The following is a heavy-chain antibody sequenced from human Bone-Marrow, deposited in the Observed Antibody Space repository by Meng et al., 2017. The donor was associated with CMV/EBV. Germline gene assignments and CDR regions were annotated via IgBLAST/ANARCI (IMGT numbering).Heavy chain of an antibody. CDR3: ASMWEGGY. J-gene: IGHJ4*02. CDR1: GFTFNDYW. CDR2: IEGDGNTK. D-gene: IGHD1-26*01. Sequence: GESLEISCTVSGFTFNDYWMSWVRQAPGKGLEWVADIEGDGNTKYYADSVKGRCTISRDNAKKALYLQMNALRVEDTAVYYCASMWEGGYWGQGTLVTVSS. V-gene: IGHV3-7*01.